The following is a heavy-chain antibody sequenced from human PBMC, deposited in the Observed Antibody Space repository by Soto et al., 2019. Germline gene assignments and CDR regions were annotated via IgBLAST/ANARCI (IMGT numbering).Heavy chain of an antibody. Sequence: GGSLRLSCAASGFTFSDYYMSWIRQAPGKGLEWVSYISSSGSTIYYADSVKGRFTISRDNAKNSLYLQMNSLRAEDTAVYYCARDPALGYCSGGSCYRDYWGQGTLVTVSP. J-gene: IGHJ4*02. V-gene: IGHV3-11*01. CDR3: ARDPALGYCSGGSCYRDY. CDR2: ISSSGSTI. CDR1: GFTFSDYY. D-gene: IGHD2-15*01.